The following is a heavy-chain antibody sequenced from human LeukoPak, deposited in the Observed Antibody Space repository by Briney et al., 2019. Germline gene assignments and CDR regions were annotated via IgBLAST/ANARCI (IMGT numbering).Heavy chain of an antibody. D-gene: IGHD3-3*02. CDR3: ARVGDHFHWYLDL. CDR1: GFTVSTNY. Sequence: GGSLRLSCAASGFTVSTNYMNWVRQAPGKGLEWVSILYSGSSTYYADSVEGRFIVSRDSSKNTRSLQMNDLRAEDTAVYYCARVGDHFHWYLDLWGRGTLVTVSS. V-gene: IGHV3-53*01. CDR2: LYSGSST. J-gene: IGHJ2*01.